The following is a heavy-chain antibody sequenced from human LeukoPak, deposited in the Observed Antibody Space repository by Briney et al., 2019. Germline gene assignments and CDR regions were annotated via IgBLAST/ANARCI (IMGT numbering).Heavy chain of an antibody. Sequence: GGSLRLSCAASGFTFSSYSMNWVRQAPGKGLEWVSSISSSSSYIYYADSVKGRFTISRDNAKNSLYLQMNSLRAEDTAVYYCARAVSSGRRGFPDKYDYWGQGALVTVSS. CDR1: GFTFSSYS. V-gene: IGHV3-21*01. D-gene: IGHD6-19*01. CDR2: ISSSSSYI. CDR3: ARAVSSGRRGFPDKYDY. J-gene: IGHJ4*02.